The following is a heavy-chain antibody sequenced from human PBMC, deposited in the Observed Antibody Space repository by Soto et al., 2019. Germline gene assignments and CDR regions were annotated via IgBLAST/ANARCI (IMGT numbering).Heavy chain of an antibody. D-gene: IGHD3-22*01. V-gene: IGHV4-4*02. J-gene: IGHJ6*02. CDR2: IYHSGST. Sequence: LSLTCAVSGGSISSSNWWSWVRQPPGKGLEWIGEIYHSGSTNYNPSLKSRVTIPVDKSKNQFSLKLSSVTAADTAVYYCARDRRYYDSSGYSYYYYGMDVWGPGTTVTVSS. CDR1: GGSISSSNW. CDR3: ARDRRYYDSSGYSYYYYGMDV.